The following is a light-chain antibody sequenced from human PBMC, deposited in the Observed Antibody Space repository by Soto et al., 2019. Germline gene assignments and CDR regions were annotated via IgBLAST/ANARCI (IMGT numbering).Light chain of an antibody. CDR3: QQYGSSPET. Sequence: EIVLTQSPGTLSLSPGERATLSCRASQSVSSSFLGWYQQKPDQAPRLLMYATSKRATGIADRFSGSGSGTDFTLTISRLEPEDVAVYYCQQYGSSPETFGQGTKLQI. V-gene: IGKV3-20*01. CDR2: ATS. J-gene: IGKJ2*01. CDR1: QSVSSSF.